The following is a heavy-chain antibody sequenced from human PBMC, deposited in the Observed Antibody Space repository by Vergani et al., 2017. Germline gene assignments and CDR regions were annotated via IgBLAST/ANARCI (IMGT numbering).Heavy chain of an antibody. Sequence: EVQLLESGGGLVQPGGSLRLSCAASGFTFSSYAMSWVRQAPGKGLEWVSAISGSGGSTYYADSVKGRFTISRDNSKNTLYLQMNSLRAEDTAVYYCAARSCSGGSCYLDYGGQGTLVTVSS. CDR2: ISGSGGST. D-gene: IGHD2-15*01. J-gene: IGHJ4*02. CDR1: GFTFSSYA. V-gene: IGHV3-23*01. CDR3: AARSCSGGSCYLDY.